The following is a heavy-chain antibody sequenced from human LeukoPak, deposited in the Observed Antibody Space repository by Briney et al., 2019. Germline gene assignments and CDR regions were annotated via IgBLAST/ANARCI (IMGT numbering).Heavy chain of an antibody. CDR2: ITASGGPT. V-gene: IGHV3-23*01. Sequence: GGSLRLSCSASGFTFNTYAMSWVRQAPGRAMEWVSAITASGGPTYYADSVKGRFTISRDNSKNTLYLQMNSLRAEDTAVYYCATDSAPDYWGQGTLVTVSS. CDR1: GFTFNTYA. CDR3: ATDSAPDY. J-gene: IGHJ4*02.